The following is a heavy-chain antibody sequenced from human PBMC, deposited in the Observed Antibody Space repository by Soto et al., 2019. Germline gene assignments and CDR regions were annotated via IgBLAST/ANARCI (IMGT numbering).Heavy chain of an antibody. CDR2: ISSSSSYI. V-gene: IGHV3-21*01. CDR3: ARDPRLGSSGWKQNWFDP. Sequence: PGGSLRLSCAASGFTFSSYSMNWVRQAPGKGLEWVSSISSSSSYIYYADSVKGRFTISRDNAKNSLYLQMNSLRAEDTAVYYCARDPRLGSSGWKQNWFDPWGQGTLVTVSS. J-gene: IGHJ5*02. CDR1: GFTFSSYS. D-gene: IGHD6-19*01.